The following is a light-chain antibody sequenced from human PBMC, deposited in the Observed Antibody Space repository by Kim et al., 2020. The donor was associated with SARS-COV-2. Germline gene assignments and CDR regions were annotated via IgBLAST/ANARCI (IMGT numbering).Light chain of an antibody. Sequence: VSPGERATRSCRASQSVRSNLAWYQQKPGQAPGLLIYGASTRATGIPARFSGSGSGTEFTLTISSLQSEDFAVYYCQQYNNWPYTFGQGTKLEI. J-gene: IGKJ2*01. CDR3: QQYNNWPYT. CDR2: GAS. V-gene: IGKV3-15*01. CDR1: QSVRSN.